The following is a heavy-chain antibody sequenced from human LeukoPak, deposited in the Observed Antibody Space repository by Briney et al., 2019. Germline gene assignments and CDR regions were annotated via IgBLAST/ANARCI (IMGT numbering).Heavy chain of an antibody. CDR1: GGTFSSYV. CDR3: ARGDIVVLPAGIPHNWFDP. CDR2: INPHSGGT. J-gene: IGHJ5*02. Sequence: AASVKVSCKTSGGTFSSYVFNWVRQAPGQGLEWMGWINPHSGGTNYAQKFQGRVTMTRDTSISTAYMELSRLRSDDTAVYYCARGDIVVLPAGIPHNWFDPWGQGTLVTVSS. V-gene: IGHV1-2*02. D-gene: IGHD2-2*02.